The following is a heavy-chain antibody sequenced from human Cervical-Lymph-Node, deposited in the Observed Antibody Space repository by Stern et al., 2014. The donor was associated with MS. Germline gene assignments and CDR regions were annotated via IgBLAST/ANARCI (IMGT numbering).Heavy chain of an antibody. J-gene: IGHJ4*02. CDR2: ISDDGNTK. CDR1: RFTFSIYA. D-gene: IGHD6-6*01. Sequence: VQLLESGGGVVQPGGSLRLSCAASRFTFSIYAMHWVRQAPGKGLEWMAVISDDGNTKYYADSVKDRITISRDNSKDTLYLHLNNLTSEDTAVYYCAGGPYARSSWFDYWGQGTLVTVSS. V-gene: IGHV3-30-3*01. CDR3: AGGPYARSSWFDY.